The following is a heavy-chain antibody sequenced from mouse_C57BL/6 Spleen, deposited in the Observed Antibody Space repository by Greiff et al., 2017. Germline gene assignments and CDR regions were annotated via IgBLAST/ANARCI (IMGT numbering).Heavy chain of an antibody. CDR1: GYTFTSYW. CDR3: ARELTTVVKSHYLDY. J-gene: IGHJ2*01. CDR2: IHPNSGST. D-gene: IGHD1-1*01. Sequence: QVQLQQPGAELVKPGASVKLSCTASGYTFTSYWMHWVKQRPGQGLEWIGMIHPNSGSTNYNEKFKSKATLTVDKSSSTAYMQLSSLTSEDSAVYYCARELTTVVKSHYLDYWGQGTTLTVSS. V-gene: IGHV1-64*01.